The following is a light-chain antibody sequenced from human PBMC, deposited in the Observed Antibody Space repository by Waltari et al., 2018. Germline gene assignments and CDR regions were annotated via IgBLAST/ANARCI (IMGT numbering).Light chain of an antibody. J-gene: IGLJ2*01. CDR3: SSYAGGNDVG. Sequence: QSALTQPPSASGSPGQSVTISCTGTSTDVGVYNYVPWYQQFPGKAPKPIFYEGSKRPSGVPVRFSGSKSGNTASLAVSGLQAEDEGYYYCSSYAGGNDVGFGGGTKLTVL. CDR2: EGS. CDR1: STDVGVYNY. V-gene: IGLV2-8*01.